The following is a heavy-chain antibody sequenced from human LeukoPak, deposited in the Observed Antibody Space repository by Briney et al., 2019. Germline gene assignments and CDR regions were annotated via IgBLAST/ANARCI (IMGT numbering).Heavy chain of an antibody. CDR3: AREWDYSGSYELSYYYYMDV. J-gene: IGHJ6*03. CDR1: VSGDSMRGYY. Sequence: SETLSLTCTVSVSGDSMRGYYWSWIRQPPGKGLEWIGEINHSGSTNNNPSLKSRVTISVDTSKNQFSLKLSSVTAADTAVYYCAREWDYSGSYELSYYYYMDVWGKGTTVTISS. CDR2: INHSGST. D-gene: IGHD1-26*01. V-gene: IGHV4-34*01.